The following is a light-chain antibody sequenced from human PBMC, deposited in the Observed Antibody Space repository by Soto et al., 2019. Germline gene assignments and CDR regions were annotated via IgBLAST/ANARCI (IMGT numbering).Light chain of an antibody. J-gene: IGLJ2*01. V-gene: IGLV4-69*01. CDR2: FNSDGSH. Sequence: QPVLTHSPSASASLGASVKLTCTLSGGHSSYAIAWHQQQPEKGPRYLMKFNSDGSHNKGDGIPDRFSGSSSGAERYLTISSLQSEDEADYYCQTWGTGTVVFGGGTKLTVL. CDR1: GGHSSYA. CDR3: QTWGTGTVV.